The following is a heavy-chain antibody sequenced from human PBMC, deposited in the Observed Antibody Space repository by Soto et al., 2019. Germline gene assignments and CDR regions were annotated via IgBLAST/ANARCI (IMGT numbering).Heavy chain of an antibody. CDR3: AKDVAHSITWYYFDY. Sequence: PGGSLRLSCAASGFIFSSYSMSWVRQAPGKGLEWVSGITGNGDNAYYADSVKGRFTISRDISKNTLYLQMNSLRAEDSAIYFCAKDVAHSITWYYFDYWGQGTLVTVSS. D-gene: IGHD6-13*01. J-gene: IGHJ4*02. V-gene: IGHV3-23*01. CDR1: GFIFSSYS. CDR2: ITGNGDNA.